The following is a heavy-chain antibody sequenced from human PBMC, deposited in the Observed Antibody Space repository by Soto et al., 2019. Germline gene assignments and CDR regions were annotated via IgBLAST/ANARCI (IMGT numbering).Heavy chain of an antibody. D-gene: IGHD5-18*01. V-gene: IGHV3-23*01. CDR1: GFTFSSYA. CDR3: AKGPGYSYGNGGYYYYGMGV. Sequence: QSGGSLRLSCAASGFTFSSYAMSWVRQAPGKGLEWVSAISGSGGSTYYADSVKGRFTISRDNSKNTLYLQMNSLRAEDTAVYYCAKGPGYSYGNGGYYYYGMGVWGQGTTVTVSS. J-gene: IGHJ6*02. CDR2: ISGSGGST.